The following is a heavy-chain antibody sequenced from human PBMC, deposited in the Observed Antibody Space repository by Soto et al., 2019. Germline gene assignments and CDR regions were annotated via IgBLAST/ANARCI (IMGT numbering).Heavy chain of an antibody. CDR3: APHLGGNHYYDGMDV. Sequence: QVQLVQSGAEGKKPGSSVKASCKASGGTFSSYAISWVRQAPGQGLEWMGGIIPIFGTADYAQKFQGRVTITADEFTSTADMELSSLRSEDTAVYYCAPHLGGNHYYDGMDVWGQGTTGTVSS. D-gene: IGHD3-16*01. CDR2: IIPIFGTA. J-gene: IGHJ6*02. CDR1: GGTFSSYA. V-gene: IGHV1-69*12.